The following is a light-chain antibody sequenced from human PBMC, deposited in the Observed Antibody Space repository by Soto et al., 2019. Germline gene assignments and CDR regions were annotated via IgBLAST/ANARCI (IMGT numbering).Light chain of an antibody. CDR2: LNSDGSH. Sequence: QLVLTQSPSASASLGASVRLTCTLRSGHSSYAIAWHQQQPEKGPRYLMKLNSDGSHSKGDGIPDRFSGSSSGAERYLIISSLQSEDEADYYCQTWGTGIVVFGGGTKLTVL. J-gene: IGLJ2*01. V-gene: IGLV4-69*01. CDR3: QTWGTGIVV. CDR1: SGHSSYA.